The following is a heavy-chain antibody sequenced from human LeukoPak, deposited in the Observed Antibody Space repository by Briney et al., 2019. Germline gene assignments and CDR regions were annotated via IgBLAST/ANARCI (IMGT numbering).Heavy chain of an antibody. CDR3: ARGSGWYTH. D-gene: IGHD6-19*01. V-gene: IGHV4-59*01. CDR2: IYYSGST. Sequence: SETLSLICTVSGGSISSYYWSWIRQPPGKGLEWIGYIYYSGSTNYNPSLKSRVTISVDTSKNQFSLKLSSVTAADTAVYYCARGSGWYTHWGQGTLVTVSS. CDR1: GGSISSYY. J-gene: IGHJ4*02.